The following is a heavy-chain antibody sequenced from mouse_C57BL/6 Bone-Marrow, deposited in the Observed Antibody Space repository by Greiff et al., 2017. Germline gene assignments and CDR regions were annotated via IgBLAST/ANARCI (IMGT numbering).Heavy chain of an antibody. J-gene: IGHJ3*01. CDR1: GYTFTSYW. D-gene: IGHD2-2*01. CDR2: IHPSDSDT. Sequence: QVQLQQPGAELVKPGASVKVSCKASGYTFTSYWMHWVKQRPGQGLEWIGRIHPSDSDTNYNQKFKGKATLTVDKSSSTAYMQLSSLTCEDSAVYFCARGGYDAWFAYWGQGTLVTVSA. V-gene: IGHV1-74*01. CDR3: ARGGYDAWFAY.